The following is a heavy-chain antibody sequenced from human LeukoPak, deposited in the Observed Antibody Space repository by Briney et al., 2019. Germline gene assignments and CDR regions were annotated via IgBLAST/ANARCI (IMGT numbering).Heavy chain of an antibody. V-gene: IGHV6-1*01. CDR2: TYYRSKWYN. CDR1: GDSVSSNSAA. D-gene: IGHD2-15*01. CDR3: ERDTPGPRYTGFSGSDP. Sequence: SQTLSLTCAISGDSVSSNSAAWNWIRQSPSRGLEWLGRTYYRSKWYNDYAVSVKSRITINPDTSKNQFSLQLNSVTPEDTAVYYWERDTPGPRYTGFSGSDPGGQGTLVTGSS. J-gene: IGHJ5*02.